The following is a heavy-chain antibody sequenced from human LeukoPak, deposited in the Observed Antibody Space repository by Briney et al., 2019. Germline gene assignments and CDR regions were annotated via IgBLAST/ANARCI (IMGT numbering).Heavy chain of an antibody. CDR1: GFTFSDYW. V-gene: IGHV3-74*01. D-gene: IGHD7-27*01. Sequence: PGGSLRLSCAASGFTFSDYWMHWVRQAPGKGLVWVSRIKSDGSSTSYADSVKGRFTITRDSAKNTLYLQMNSLRAEDTAVYYCAKDRLNWGSYYFDYWGQGTLVTVSS. CDR2: IKSDGSST. CDR3: AKDRLNWGSYYFDY. J-gene: IGHJ4*02.